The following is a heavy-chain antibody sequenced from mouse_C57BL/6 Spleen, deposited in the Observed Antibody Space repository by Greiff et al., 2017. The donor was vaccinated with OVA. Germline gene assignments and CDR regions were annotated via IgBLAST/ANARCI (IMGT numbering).Heavy chain of an antibody. Sequence: EVKLVESGGGLVKPGGSLKLSCAASGFTFSDYGMHWVRQAPGQGLEWVAYISSGSSTIYYADTVKGRFTITRDNAKNTLFLQLTSLMSEDTAMDYCARLPLSDALDYWGQGTSVTVSS. CDR3: ARLPLSDALDY. V-gene: IGHV5-17*01. CDR2: ISSGSSTI. J-gene: IGHJ4*01. CDR1: GFTFSDYG.